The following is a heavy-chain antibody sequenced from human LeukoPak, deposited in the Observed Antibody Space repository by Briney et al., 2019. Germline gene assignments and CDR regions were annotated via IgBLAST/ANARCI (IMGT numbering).Heavy chain of an antibody. CDR2: ISAYNGNT. CDR1: GYTFTSYG. CDR3: ARVVQQLVPRDFDY. V-gene: IGHV1-18*01. J-gene: IGHJ4*02. Sequence: AASVKVSCKASGYTFTSYGISWVRQAPGQGLEWMGWISAYNGNTNYAQKLQGRVTMTTDTSTSTAYMELRSLRSDDTAVYYCARVVQQLVPRDFDYWGQGTLVTVSS. D-gene: IGHD6-13*01.